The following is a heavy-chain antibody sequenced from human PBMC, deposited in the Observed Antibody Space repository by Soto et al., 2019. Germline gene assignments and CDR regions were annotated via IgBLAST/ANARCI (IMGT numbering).Heavy chain of an antibody. V-gene: IGHV4-30-4*08. CDR1: GGSISSGNYY. D-gene: IGHD2-8*01. CDR3: ARTEDIVLMVYAK. Sequence: PSETLSLTCTVSGGSISSGNYYWSWLRQHPGKGLEWIGWIYYSGSTYYNPSLKSRVTISVDTSKNQFSLKLSSVTAADTAVYYCARTEDIVLMVYAKWGQGTLVTVSS. J-gene: IGHJ4*02. CDR2: IYYSGST.